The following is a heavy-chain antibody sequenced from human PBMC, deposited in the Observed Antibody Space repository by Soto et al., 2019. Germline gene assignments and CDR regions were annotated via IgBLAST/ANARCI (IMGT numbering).Heavy chain of an antibody. D-gene: IGHD3-16*01. J-gene: IGHJ4*02. Sequence: PSETLSLTCTVSGASMSIHYWTWLRHPPGKGLEWIGYISYSGSTYYNPSLKSRVTISADTSRNQFSLKLSSVIAADTTVYFCARADPDASVGFWGQGTLVTVSS. CDR1: GASMSIHY. CDR2: ISYSGST. CDR3: ARADPDASVGF. V-gene: IGHV4-59*11.